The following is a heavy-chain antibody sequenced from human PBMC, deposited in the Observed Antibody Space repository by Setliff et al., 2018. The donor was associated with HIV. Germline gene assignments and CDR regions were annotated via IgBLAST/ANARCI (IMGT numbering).Heavy chain of an antibody. CDR3: ARTLTGRAPLATIDF. Sequence: GGSLRLSCAASGFTFSTYWMSWGRQAPGKGLEWVANIKHDGVESYYVASVKGRFTISRDNAKNSLHLQMNSLRAEDTAVYYCARTLTGRAPLATIDFWGQGALVTVSS. J-gene: IGHJ4*02. V-gene: IGHV3-7*01. D-gene: IGHD1-20*01. CDR1: GFTFSTYW. CDR2: IKHDGVES.